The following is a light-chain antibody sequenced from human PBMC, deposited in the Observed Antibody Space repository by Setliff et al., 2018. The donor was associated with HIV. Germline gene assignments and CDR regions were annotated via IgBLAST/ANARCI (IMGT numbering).Light chain of an antibody. CDR1: RSDVGAYNY. V-gene: IGLV2-14*01. J-gene: IGLJ1*01. Sequence: QSVLSQPASVSGSPGQSITISCTGTRSDVGAYNYVSWYQQHPDKAPKLLIYEVTNRPSGVSNRFSGSKSGNTASLTISGLQAEDEADYYCSSYTSSITLYVFGTGTKVTVL. CDR3: SSYTSSITLYV. CDR2: EVT.